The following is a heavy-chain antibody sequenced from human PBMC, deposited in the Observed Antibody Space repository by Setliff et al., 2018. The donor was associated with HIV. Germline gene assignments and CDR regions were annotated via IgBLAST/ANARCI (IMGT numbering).Heavy chain of an antibody. Sequence: SETLSLTCTVSGGSISSGSYYWSWIRQPAGKGLEWIGRIYTSGSTNYNPSLKSRVTISEDTSRHQFSLKLTSVTAGDTGIYYCARGPPFAYWGQGLLVTVSS. CDR3: ARGPPFAY. V-gene: IGHV4-61*02. J-gene: IGHJ4*02. CDR1: GGSISSGSYY. CDR2: IYTSGST.